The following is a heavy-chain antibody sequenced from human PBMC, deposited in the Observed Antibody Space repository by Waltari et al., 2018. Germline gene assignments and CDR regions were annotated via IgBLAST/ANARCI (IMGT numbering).Heavy chain of an antibody. CDR3: ARLSRHLDHTLDL. CDR2: LNTDGVTK. J-gene: IGHJ6*02. Sequence: EVQLMESWGRSVQIGGSLTLSCAASGFTFRAYWMHWVRQALGKGGLGVARLPGRGQCGVHQLNTDGVTKCHAESGRGRFTISRANAKQTLYLQMNSLRADDTAVYYCARLSRHLDHTLDLWGQGTTVTVSS. CDR1: GFTFRAYW. V-gene: IGHV3-74*01.